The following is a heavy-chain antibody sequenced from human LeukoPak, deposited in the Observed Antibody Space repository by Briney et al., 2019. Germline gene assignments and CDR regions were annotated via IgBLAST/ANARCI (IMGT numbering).Heavy chain of an antibody. CDR2: INPNSGGT. CDR1: GYTFTGYY. V-gene: IGHV1-2*02. Sequence: ASVKVSCKASGYTFTGYYMHWVRQAPGQGLEWMGWINPNSGGTNYAQKFQGRVTMTRDTSISTAYMELSRLRSDDTTVYYCARDDGGYSPLVGWGQGTLVTVSS. CDR3: ARDDGGYSPLVG. J-gene: IGHJ4*02. D-gene: IGHD5-18*01.